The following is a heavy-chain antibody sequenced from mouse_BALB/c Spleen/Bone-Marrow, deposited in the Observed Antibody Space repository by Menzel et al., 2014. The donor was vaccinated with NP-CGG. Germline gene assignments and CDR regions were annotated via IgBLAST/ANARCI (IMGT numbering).Heavy chain of an antibody. CDR3: ARPYRYDKEFAY. J-gene: IGHJ3*01. CDR2: IDPSTGHT. V-gene: IGHV1-7*01. CDR1: GFPFTTYW. D-gene: IGHD2-14*01. Sequence: VQLQQSGAELAKPGASVKMSCKASGFPFTTYWMHWFIQRPGQGLEWIGYIDPSTGHTEYNQNFKDKATLTADKSSSTAYMQLSSLTSEDSAVYYCARPYRYDKEFAYWGQGTLVTVSA.